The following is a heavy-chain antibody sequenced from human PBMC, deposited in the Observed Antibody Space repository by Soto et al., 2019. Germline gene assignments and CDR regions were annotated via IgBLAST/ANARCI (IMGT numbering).Heavy chain of an antibody. CDR1: GGSFSNAA. V-gene: IGHV1-69*12. CDR2: IMPIFRTP. Sequence: QVQLEQSGAEVKKPGSSVKVSCKASGGSFSNAAISWVRQAPGQGLEWMGGIMPIFRTPDYAQKFQGRVTITAEESTSTAYMEWSGLRSDDTAIYYCARDKDRLQLGGNYYYILDVWGQGTTVTVSS. J-gene: IGHJ6*02. D-gene: IGHD5-12*01. CDR3: ARDKDRLQLGGNYYYILDV.